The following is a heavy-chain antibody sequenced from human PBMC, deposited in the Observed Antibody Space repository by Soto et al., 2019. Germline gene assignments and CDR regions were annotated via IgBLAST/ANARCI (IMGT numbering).Heavy chain of an antibody. CDR2: INYSGST. D-gene: IGHD3-22*01. Sequence: ETLSLTCAVYGESFSNHYWTWIRQSPGKGLEWVGEINYSGSTRYNWSLGSRVTISVDTSKNQFSLIVTSVTAEDTAVYYCARGVVYRDVGLAYGMDVWGQGTTVTVSS. V-gene: IGHV4-34*01. J-gene: IGHJ6*02. CDR3: ARGVVYRDVGLAYGMDV. CDR1: GESFSNHY.